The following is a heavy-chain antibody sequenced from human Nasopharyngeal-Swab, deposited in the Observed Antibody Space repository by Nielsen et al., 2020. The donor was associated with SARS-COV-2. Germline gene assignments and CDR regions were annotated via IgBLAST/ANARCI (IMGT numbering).Heavy chain of an antibody. Sequence: WIRQPPGKALEWLARICWDDGKDYRTFLQTRLTISKDTSKNQVVLTMTNMDSVDTATYYCARIGSSWYAIDDWGQGILVTVSS. V-gene: IGHV2-70*11. J-gene: IGHJ4*02. CDR3: ARIGSSWYAIDD. D-gene: IGHD6-13*01. CDR2: ICWDDGK.